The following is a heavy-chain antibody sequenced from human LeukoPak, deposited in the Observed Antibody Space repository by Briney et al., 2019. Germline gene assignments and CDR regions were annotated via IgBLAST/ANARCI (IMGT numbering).Heavy chain of an antibody. CDR3: ARSLRVRGVPDYMDV. J-gene: IGHJ6*03. CDR1: GFTFSSYA. CDR2: IGGTGVRT. Sequence: GGSLRLSCASSGFTFSSYAMSWVRQAPGKGLEWVSTIGGTGVRTYYADSVKGRFTISRDNSKNTLYLQMNSLRADDTAVYYCARSLRVRGVPDYMDVWGKGTTVTISS. D-gene: IGHD3-10*01. V-gene: IGHV3-23*01.